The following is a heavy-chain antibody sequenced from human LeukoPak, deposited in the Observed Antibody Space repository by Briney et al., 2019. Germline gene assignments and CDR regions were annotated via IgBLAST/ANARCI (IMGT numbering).Heavy chain of an antibody. CDR2: ISTSGGSS. J-gene: IGHJ4*02. CDR3: AIMHPYYDGSGYWVQ. Sequence: GGSLRLSCAASGFTFSSYSMNWVRQAPGKGLEWVSGISTSGGSSSYADSVKGRFTISRDNPRNTLYMQMNSLRAEDTALYYCAIMHPYYDGSGYWVQWGQGTLVTVSS. V-gene: IGHV3-23*01. D-gene: IGHD3-22*01. CDR1: GFTFSSYS.